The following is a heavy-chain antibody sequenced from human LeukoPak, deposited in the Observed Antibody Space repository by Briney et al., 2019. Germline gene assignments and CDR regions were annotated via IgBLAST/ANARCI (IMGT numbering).Heavy chain of an antibody. CDR3: ARGGYYGSGNDFRFDP. J-gene: IGHJ5*02. V-gene: IGHV4-34*01. CDR2: INHSGST. D-gene: IGHD3-10*01. CDR1: GGSFSGYY. Sequence: PSEALSLTCAVYGGSFSGYYWSWIRQPPGKGLEWIGEINHSGSTNYNPSLKSRVTISVDTSKNQFSLKLSSVTAADTAVYYCARGGYYGSGNDFRFDPWGQGTLVTVSS.